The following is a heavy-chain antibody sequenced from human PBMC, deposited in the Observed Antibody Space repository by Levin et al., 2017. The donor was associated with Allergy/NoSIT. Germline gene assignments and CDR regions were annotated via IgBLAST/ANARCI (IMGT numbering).Heavy chain of an antibody. CDR1: GGSFSGYY. D-gene: IGHD2-2*01. Sequence: SETLSLTCAVYGGSFSGYYWSWIRQPPGKGLEWIGEINHSGSTNYNPSLKSRVTISVDTSKNQFSLKLSSVTAADTAVYYCARLTGYCSSTSCYGGRGGSCYCRYYYYYYGMDVWGQGTTVTVSS. V-gene: IGHV4-34*01. CDR3: ARLTGYCSSTSCYGGRGGSCYCRYYYYYYGMDV. CDR2: INHSGST. J-gene: IGHJ6*02.